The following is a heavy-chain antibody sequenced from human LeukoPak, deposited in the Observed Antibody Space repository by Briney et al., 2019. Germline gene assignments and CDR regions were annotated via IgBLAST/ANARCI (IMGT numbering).Heavy chain of an antibody. CDR2: IRYDGSNK. CDR3: AKVSEVVPAAGDNLIDY. D-gene: IGHD2-2*01. J-gene: IGHJ4*02. V-gene: IGHV3-30*01. Sequence: GRSLRLSCAASGFTFSSYAMHGVRQAPGKGLEWVAFIRYDGSNKYYADSVKGRFTISRDNSKNTLYLQMNSLRAEDTAVYYCAKVSEVVPAAGDNLIDYWGQGTLVTVSS. CDR1: GFTFSSYA.